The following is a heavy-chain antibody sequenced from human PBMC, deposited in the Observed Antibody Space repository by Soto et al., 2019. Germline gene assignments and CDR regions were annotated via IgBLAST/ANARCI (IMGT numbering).Heavy chain of an antibody. Sequence: QVQLVESGGGVVQPGRSLRLSCAASGFTFSSYGMHWVRQAPGKGLEWVAVISYDGSNKYYADSVKGRFTISRDNSKNTVYLQMNSLRAEGTALYYCAKGPSLRFFELFLVGWGQGTLVTVSS. D-gene: IGHD3-3*01. J-gene: IGHJ4*02. V-gene: IGHV3-30*18. CDR3: AKGPSLRFFELFLVG. CDR1: GFTFSSYG. CDR2: ISYDGSNK.